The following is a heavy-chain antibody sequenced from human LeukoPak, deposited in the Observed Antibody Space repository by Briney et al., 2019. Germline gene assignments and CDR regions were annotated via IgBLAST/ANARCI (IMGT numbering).Heavy chain of an antibody. D-gene: IGHD3-22*01. CDR2: IAYDGSNE. J-gene: IGHJ4*02. CDR1: GFTFSGYA. Sequence: PGGSLRLSCAASGFTFSGYAMHWVRRAAGKGLEWVAVIAYDGSNEYYADSVKGRFTISRDNSRNTLYLQMNNSLRAEDTAVYYCARDYYYDSGGYYSFDYWGQGTLVTVSS. CDR3: ARDYYYDSGGYYSFDY. V-gene: IGHV3-30*04.